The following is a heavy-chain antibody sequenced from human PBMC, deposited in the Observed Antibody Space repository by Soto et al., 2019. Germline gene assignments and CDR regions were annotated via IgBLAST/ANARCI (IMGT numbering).Heavy chain of an antibody. J-gene: IGHJ3*02. D-gene: IGHD2-2*01. CDR3: ARARNGHCSSTSCLYAFDI. CDR2: INHSGST. Sequence: SETLSLTCAVYGGSFSGYYWSWIRQPPGKGLEWIGEINHSGSTNYNPSLKSRVTISVDTSKNQFSLKLSSVTAADTAVYYCARARNGHCSSTSCLYAFDIWGQGTMVTVSS. V-gene: IGHV4-34*01. CDR1: GGSFSGYY.